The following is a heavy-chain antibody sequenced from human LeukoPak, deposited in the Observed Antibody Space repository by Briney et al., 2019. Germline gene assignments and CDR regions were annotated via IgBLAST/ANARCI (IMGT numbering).Heavy chain of an antibody. V-gene: IGHV1-18*01. J-gene: IGHJ5*02. CDR2: ISAYNGKT. D-gene: IGHD3-9*01. Sequence: ASVKVSCKASGYTFTNYGISWVRQAPGQGLEWMGWISAYNGKTNYAQNLQGRVTVTTDTSTSTAYMYLRSLRSDDTAVYYCARSGLRNFDWSDSANRFDPWGQGTLVTVSS. CDR3: ARSGLRNFDWSDSANRFDP. CDR1: GYTFTNYG.